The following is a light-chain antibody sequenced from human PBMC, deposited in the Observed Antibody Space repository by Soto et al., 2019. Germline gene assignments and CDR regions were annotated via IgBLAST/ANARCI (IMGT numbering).Light chain of an antibody. CDR1: PSVSTN. CDR3: QLYNDWPQT. Sequence: EIVMTQSPGTLSLSPGERATLSCRASPSVSTNLAWYQQIPGQAPRLLIYGASTRATGIAARFSGSGSGTEFTLAISSLQSEDFAVYYCQLYNDWPQTFGLGTKVEIK. CDR2: GAS. V-gene: IGKV3-15*01. J-gene: IGKJ1*01.